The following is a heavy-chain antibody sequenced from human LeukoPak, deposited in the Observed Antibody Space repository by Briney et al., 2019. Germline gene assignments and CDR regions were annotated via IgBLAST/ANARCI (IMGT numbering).Heavy chain of an antibody. CDR3: ARHNTYYYYMDV. V-gene: IGHV4-30-4*07. CDR1: GVSISRGGYS. D-gene: IGHD1-14*01. CDR2: IYHSGST. Sequence: SETLSLTCAVSGVSISRGGYSWSWIRQPPGKGLEWIGYIYHSGSTNYNPSLKSRVTISVDTSKNQFSLKLSSVTAADTAVYYCARHNTYYYYMDVWGKGNPGHRLL. J-gene: IGHJ6*03.